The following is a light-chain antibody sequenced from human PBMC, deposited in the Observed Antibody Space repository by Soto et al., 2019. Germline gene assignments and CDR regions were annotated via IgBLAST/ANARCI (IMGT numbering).Light chain of an antibody. CDR2: GAS. V-gene: IGKV3-15*01. J-gene: IGKJ2*01. CDR3: QQYTNWPPFT. CDR1: QNVGTS. Sequence: EVVLTQSPATLSVSPGEGASLSCRASQNVGTSLAWYQHKPGQAPRLLIYGASTRAAGVPARFSGSASRTEYTLNITSLQSEDSALYYCQQYTNWPPFTFGQGTRLEIK.